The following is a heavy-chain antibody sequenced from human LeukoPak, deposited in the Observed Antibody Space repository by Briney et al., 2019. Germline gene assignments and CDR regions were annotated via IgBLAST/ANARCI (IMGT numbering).Heavy chain of an antibody. CDR1: GFTFSSYA. J-gene: IGHJ4*02. CDR3: AKDEEGGSRGGPFDY. CDR2: ISRSGGAT. V-gene: IGHV3-23*01. Sequence: PGGSQRLSRAASGFTFSSYAMSWVRQAPGKGLEWVSGISRSGGATYYADSVKGRFTISRDNSRDTVYLQMNSLRADDTAVYFCAKDEEGGSRGGPFDYWGQGTLVTVSS. D-gene: IGHD1-26*01.